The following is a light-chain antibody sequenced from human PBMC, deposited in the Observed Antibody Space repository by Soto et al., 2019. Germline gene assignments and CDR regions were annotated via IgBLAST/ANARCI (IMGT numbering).Light chain of an antibody. J-gene: IGKJ1*01. CDR2: GAS. V-gene: IGKV3-20*01. CDR1: QSVSSSY. CDR3: QQYGSSPRT. Sequence: EIMLTQSPGTLPLSAGARATRSGRASQSVSSSYLAWYQQKPGQAPRLLIYGASSRATGIPDRFSGSGSGTDFTLTISRLEPEDFAVYYCQQYGSSPRTCGQGTTGDIK.